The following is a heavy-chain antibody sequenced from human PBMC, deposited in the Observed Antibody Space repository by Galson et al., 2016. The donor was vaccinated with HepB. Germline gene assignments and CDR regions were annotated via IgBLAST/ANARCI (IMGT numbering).Heavy chain of an antibody. Sequence: PALVKPTQTLTLTCTFSGFSLTDAGVNVGWIRQSPSKALQWPALIYWDGDERYSPSLRSRLTVTKDTSKNRVVLTMTDMDPEDTGTYYCAHRQDYIRGVSYGMEVWGQGTTITVSS. D-gene: IGHD3-10*01. V-gene: IGHV2-5*02. J-gene: IGHJ6*02. CDR2: IYWDGDE. CDR3: AHRQDYIRGVSYGMEV. CDR1: GFSLTDAGVN.